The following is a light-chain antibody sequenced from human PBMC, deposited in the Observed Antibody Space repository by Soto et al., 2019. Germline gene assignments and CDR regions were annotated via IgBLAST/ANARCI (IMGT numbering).Light chain of an antibody. CDR1: QSVFYNSDNRNH. Sequence: DIVMTQSPDSLAVSLGERATINCKSSQSVFYNSDNRNHLAWYQQKPGQSPRLLTYWASTRESGLPDRFSGSGSGKDFTLTISRLEDEDVAYYFCQQYFSAPSFGQGTKLEIK. CDR2: WAS. CDR3: QQYFSAPS. V-gene: IGKV4-1*01. J-gene: IGKJ2*01.